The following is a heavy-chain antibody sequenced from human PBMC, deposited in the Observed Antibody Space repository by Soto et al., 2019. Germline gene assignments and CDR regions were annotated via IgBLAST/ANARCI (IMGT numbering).Heavy chain of an antibody. CDR1: GYTYATHC. CDR2: IYPGDSDT. CDR3: ARLELTGLDN. D-gene: IGHD3-9*01. Sequence: PGEPLKISSKDSGYTYATHCIAWVRQMPGKGLEWMGIIYPGDSDTRYSPSFQGQVTISADKSFSTAYLQWSSLKASDTAIYFCARLELTGLDNWGQGTPVTVSS. V-gene: IGHV5-51*01. J-gene: IGHJ4*02.